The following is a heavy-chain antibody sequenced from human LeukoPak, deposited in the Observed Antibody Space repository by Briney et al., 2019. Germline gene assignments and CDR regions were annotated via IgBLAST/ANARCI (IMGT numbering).Heavy chain of an antibody. CDR1: GFTFDDYG. J-gene: IGHJ4*02. CDR3: ARDPSIYCSGGSCYSADY. Sequence: GGSLRLSCAASGFTFDDYGMSWVRQAPGKGLEWVSTISGVGDATYYADSVKGRFTISRDNSKNTVDLLMNSLGAEDTAVYYCARDPSIYCSGGSCYSADYWGQGTLVTVSS. CDR2: ISGVGDAT. V-gene: IGHV3-23*01. D-gene: IGHD2-15*01.